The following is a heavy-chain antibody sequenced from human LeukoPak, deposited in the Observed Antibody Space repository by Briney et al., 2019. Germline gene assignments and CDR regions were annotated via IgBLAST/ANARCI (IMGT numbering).Heavy chain of an antibody. CDR2: IDTNTGNP. CDR3: ARNFASDSSLIDH. J-gene: IGHJ4*02. CDR1: GYSFTSHY. V-gene: IGHV7-4-1*02. Sequence: EASVKVSCKASGYSFTSHYMHWVRQAPGQGLEWMGWIDTNTGNPTYVQRFTGRFVFSVDASVNTAYLQISSLKSEDTAVYYCARNFASDSSLIDHWGQGTLVTVSS. D-gene: IGHD2-21*01.